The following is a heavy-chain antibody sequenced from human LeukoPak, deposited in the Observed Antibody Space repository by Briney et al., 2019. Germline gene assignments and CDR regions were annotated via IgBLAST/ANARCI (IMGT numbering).Heavy chain of an antibody. CDR1: GFTFSSYG. Sequence: PGGSLRLSCAASGFTFSSYGMHWVRQAPGKGLEWVAVIWYDGSNKYYADSVKGRFTISRDNSKNTLYLQMNSLRAEDTAIYYCARRLDRSGLSGYWGQGTLVTVSS. D-gene: IGHD3-10*01. J-gene: IGHJ4*02. CDR3: ARRLDRSGLSGY. CDR2: IWYDGSNK. V-gene: IGHV3-33*01.